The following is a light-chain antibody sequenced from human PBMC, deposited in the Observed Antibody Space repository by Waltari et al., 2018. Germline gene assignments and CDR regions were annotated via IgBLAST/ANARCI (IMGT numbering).Light chain of an antibody. Sequence: EIVLTQSPATLSLSPGERATLSCRASQSVSSYLAWYQQKPGQAPRLLIYDASNRATGIPARFSGSGSGTDFTHTISSLEPEDFAVYYCQQRSNWPGFTFGPGTKVDIK. CDR2: DAS. J-gene: IGKJ3*01. CDR1: QSVSSY. CDR3: QQRSNWPGFT. V-gene: IGKV3-11*01.